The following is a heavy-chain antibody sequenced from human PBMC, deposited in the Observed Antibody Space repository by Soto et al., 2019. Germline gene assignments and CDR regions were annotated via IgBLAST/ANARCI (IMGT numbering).Heavy chain of an antibody. CDR2: ISWNSGSI. D-gene: IGHD2-15*01. J-gene: IGHJ3*02. Sequence: EVQLVESGGGLVQPGRSLRLSCAASGFTFDDYAMHWVRQAPGKGLDWVSGISWNSGSIGYADSVKGRFTISRDNAKNSLYLQMNSLRAEDTALYYCAKDAVVVAASDAFDIWGQGTMVTVSS. V-gene: IGHV3-9*01. CDR3: AKDAVVVAASDAFDI. CDR1: GFTFDDYA.